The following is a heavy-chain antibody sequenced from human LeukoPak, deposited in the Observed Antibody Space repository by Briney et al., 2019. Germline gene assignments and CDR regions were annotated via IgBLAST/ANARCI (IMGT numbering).Heavy chain of an antibody. CDR3: ARDESKGVDY. Sequence: PSETLSLTCTVSGGSISSSSYYWGWIRQPPGKGLEWIGSIYYSGSTYYNPSLKSRVTISVDTSKNQFSLKLSSVTAADTAVYYCARDESKGVDYWGQGTLVTVSS. V-gene: IGHV4-39*02. CDR2: IYYSGST. CDR1: GGSISSSSYY. J-gene: IGHJ4*02. D-gene: IGHD4-11*01.